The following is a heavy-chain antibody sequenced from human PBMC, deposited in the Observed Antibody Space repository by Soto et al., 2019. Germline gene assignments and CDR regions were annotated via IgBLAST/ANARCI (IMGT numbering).Heavy chain of an antibody. V-gene: IGHV4-34*01. Sequence: PSETLSLTCAVYGGSFSGYYWTWIRQPPGTGLEWIGEINHSGSTNYNPSLKSRVTISVDTSKNQFPLKLTSVTAADTAVYYCARDKITGHFDYWGQGTLVTVSS. D-gene: IGHD2-8*02. J-gene: IGHJ4*02. CDR1: GGSFSGYY. CDR2: INHSGST. CDR3: ARDKITGHFDY.